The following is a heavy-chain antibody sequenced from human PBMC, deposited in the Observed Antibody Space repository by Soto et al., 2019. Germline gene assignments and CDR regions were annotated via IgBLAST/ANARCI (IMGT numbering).Heavy chain of an antibody. CDR1: GFTFSSYG. V-gene: IGHV3-33*01. D-gene: IGHD2-15*01. CDR3: ARPGYCSGGSCLAEYFQH. Sequence: GGSLRLSCAASGFTFSSYGMHWVRQAPGKGLEWVAVIWYDGSNKYYADSVKGRFTISRDNSKNTLYLQMNSLRAEDTAVYYCARPGYCSGGSCLAEYFQHWGQGTLVTVSS. CDR2: IWYDGSNK. J-gene: IGHJ1*01.